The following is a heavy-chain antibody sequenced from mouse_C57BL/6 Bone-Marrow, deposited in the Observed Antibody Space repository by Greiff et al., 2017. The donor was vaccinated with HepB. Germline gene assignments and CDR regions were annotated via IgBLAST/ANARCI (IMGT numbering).Heavy chain of an antibody. J-gene: IGHJ2*01. Sequence: QVQLQQPGAELVMPGASVKLSCKASGYTFTSYWMHWVKQRPGQGLEWIGEIDPSDSYTNYNQKFKGKSTLTVDKSSSTAYMQLSSLTSEDSAVYYCARSGTTVVATYYFDYWGQGTTLTVSS. CDR3: ARSGTTVVATYYFDY. CDR1: GYTFTSYW. V-gene: IGHV1-69*01. D-gene: IGHD1-1*01. CDR2: IDPSDSYT.